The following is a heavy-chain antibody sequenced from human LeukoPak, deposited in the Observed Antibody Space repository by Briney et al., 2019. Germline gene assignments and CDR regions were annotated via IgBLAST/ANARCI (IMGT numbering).Heavy chain of an antibody. Sequence: PGGSLRLSCAASGFTFSSYGMHWVRQAPGKGLEWVAVISYDGSNKYYADSVKGRFTISRDNSKNTLYLQMNSLRAEDTAVYYCARGRTGGSWINYWGQGTLVTVSS. CDR3: ARGRTGGSWINY. V-gene: IGHV3-30*03. CDR2: ISYDGSNK. J-gene: IGHJ4*02. D-gene: IGHD1-14*01. CDR1: GFTFSSYG.